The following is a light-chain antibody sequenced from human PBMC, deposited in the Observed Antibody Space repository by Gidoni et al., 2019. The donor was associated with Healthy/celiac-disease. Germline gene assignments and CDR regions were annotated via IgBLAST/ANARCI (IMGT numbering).Light chain of an antibody. CDR3: QQYGSSLTCS. J-gene: IGKJ2*04. Sequence: EILFTQSPGTLSLSPGERATLSCRASQSVSSSYFAWYQQKPGQAPMLLIYGASSRAPGSPDRFSGSRSGTDFTLITSSLEPEDFAVYYCQQYGSSLTCSFGQGTKLEIK. V-gene: IGKV3-20*01. CDR2: GAS. CDR1: QSVSSSY.